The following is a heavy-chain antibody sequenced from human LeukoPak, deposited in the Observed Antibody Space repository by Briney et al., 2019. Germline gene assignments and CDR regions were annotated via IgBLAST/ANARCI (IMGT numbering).Heavy chain of an antibody. CDR1: GFTFDDYA. V-gene: IGHV3-9*03. J-gene: IGHJ6*03. Sequence: GGSLRLSCAASGFTFDDYAMHWVRQAPGKGLEWVSGISWNSGSIGYADSVKGRFTISRDNAKNSLYLQMNSLRAEDMALYYCARSRVRGSSDYYYYMDVWGKGTTVTVSS. CDR2: ISWNSGSI. D-gene: IGHD6-6*01. CDR3: ARSRVRGSSDYYYYMDV.